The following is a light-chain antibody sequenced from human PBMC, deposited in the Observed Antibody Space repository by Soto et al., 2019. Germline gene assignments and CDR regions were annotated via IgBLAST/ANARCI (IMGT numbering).Light chain of an antibody. J-gene: IGLJ1*01. Sequence: QSVLTQPPSVSGAPGQRVTISCTESSSNIGAGYDVHWYQQLPGRAPKLLIYANSNRPSGVPDRFSGSRSGTSASLAITGLQAEDEADYSCQSYDSSLSGFYVFGTGTKVTVL. V-gene: IGLV1-40*01. CDR1: SSNIGAGYD. CDR2: ANS. CDR3: QSYDSSLSGFYV.